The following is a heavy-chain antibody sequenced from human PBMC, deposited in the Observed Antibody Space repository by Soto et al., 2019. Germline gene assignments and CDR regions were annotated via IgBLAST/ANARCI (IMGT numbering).Heavy chain of an antibody. CDR3: AKVTKRAAAGRYEYYKYGMDV. V-gene: IGHV3-23*01. CDR2: ISGSGGSS. Sequence: EVQLLESGGALEHPGGSLRLSCAAAGFAFSTYAMTWVRQAPGKGLEWVSVISGSGGSSYYAASVKGRFTISRDNSKNTLFLQMNGLRAEDTAVYYCAKVTKRAAAGRYEYYKYGMDVWGQGTTVTASS. J-gene: IGHJ6*02. CDR1: GFAFSTYA. D-gene: IGHD6-13*01.